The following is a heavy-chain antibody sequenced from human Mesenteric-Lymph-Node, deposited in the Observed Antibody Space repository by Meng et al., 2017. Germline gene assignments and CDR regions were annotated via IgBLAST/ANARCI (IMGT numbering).Heavy chain of an antibody. V-gene: IGHV3-48*03. CDR3: AKDSDGRSGTYADFDS. CDR2: ISSSGSTI. J-gene: IGHJ4*02. CDR1: GFTFSSYE. D-gene: IGHD3-10*01. Sequence: GESLKISCAASGFTFSSYEMNWVRQAPGKGLEWVSYISSSGSTIYYADSVKGRFTISRDTPKNTLYLQMNSLRVEDTAVYYCAKDSDGRSGTYADFDSWGQGTLVTVSS.